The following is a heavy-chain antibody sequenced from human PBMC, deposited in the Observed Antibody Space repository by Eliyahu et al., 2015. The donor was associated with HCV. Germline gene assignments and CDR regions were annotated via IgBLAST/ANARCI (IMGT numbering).Heavy chain of an antibody. D-gene: IGHD4-17*01. J-gene: IGHJ5*02. V-gene: IGHV3-15*01. CDR1: SNAW. CDR3: TTNVMTTVTLFDP. CDR2: IKSKTDGGTT. Sequence: SNAWMSWVRQAPGKGLEWVGRIKSKTDGGTTDYAAPVKGRFTISRDDSKNTLYLQMNSLKTEDTAVYYCTTNVMTTVTLFDPWGQGTLVTVSS.